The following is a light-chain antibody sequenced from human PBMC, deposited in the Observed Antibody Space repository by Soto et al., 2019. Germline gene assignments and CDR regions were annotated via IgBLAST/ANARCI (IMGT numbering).Light chain of an antibody. V-gene: IGKV1-33*01. CDR1: QDITNY. CDR3: QQYDSYSRPT. J-gene: IGKJ4*01. Sequence: DIQMTQSPSSLSASVGDRVTITCQASQDITNYLNWYQQKPGKAPQLLIYDASNLETGVPSRFSGSGSGTEFTLAISSLQPEDFATYYCQQYDSYSRPTFGGGTKVDIK. CDR2: DAS.